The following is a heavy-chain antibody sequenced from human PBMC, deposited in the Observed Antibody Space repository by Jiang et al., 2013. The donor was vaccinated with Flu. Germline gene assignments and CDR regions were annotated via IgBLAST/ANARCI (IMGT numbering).Heavy chain of an antibody. D-gene: IGHD6-19*01. V-gene: IGHV4-39*07. CDR3: ARDPYSSGWYTGMDV. Sequence: PHGKGLEWIGSIYYSGSTYYNPSLKSRVTISLDTSKNQFSLKLSSVTAADTAVYYCARDPYSSGWYTGMDVWGQGTTVTVSS. CDR2: IYYSGST. J-gene: IGHJ6*02.